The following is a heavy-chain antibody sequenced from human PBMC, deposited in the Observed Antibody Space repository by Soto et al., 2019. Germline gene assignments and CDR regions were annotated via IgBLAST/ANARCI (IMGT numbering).Heavy chain of an antibody. D-gene: IGHD6-19*01. CDR3: ARDLVSGYEDRAVAGTSFDY. V-gene: IGHV3-33*01. Sequence: QVQLVESGGGVVQPGRSLRLSCAASGFTFSSYGMHWVRQAPGKGLEWVAVIWYDGSNKYYADSVKGRFTISRDNSKNTLYLQMNSLRAEDKAVYYCARDLVSGYEDRAVAGTSFDYWGQGTLVTVSS. CDR2: IWYDGSNK. CDR1: GFTFSSYG. J-gene: IGHJ4*02.